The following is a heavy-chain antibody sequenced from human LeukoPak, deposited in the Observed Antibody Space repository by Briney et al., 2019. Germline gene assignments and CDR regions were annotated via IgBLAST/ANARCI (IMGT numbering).Heavy chain of an antibody. CDR2: IKQDGSEK. V-gene: IGHV3-7*01. D-gene: IGHD1-14*01. J-gene: IGHJ4*02. CDR3: ASNGI. Sequence: GGSLRLSCAASGFTFSRYWMNWVRQAPGKGLEWVANIKQDGSEKYYVDSVKGRFTISRDNAKNSLYLQMNSLRAEDTAVYYCASNGIWGQGTLVTVSS. CDR1: GFTFSRYW.